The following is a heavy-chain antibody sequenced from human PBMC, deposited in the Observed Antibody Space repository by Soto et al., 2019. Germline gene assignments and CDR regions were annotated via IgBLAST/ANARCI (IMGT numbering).Heavy chain of an antibody. V-gene: IGHV1-46*04. J-gene: IGHJ3*02. Sequence: ASVKVSCKASGYAFTTYHMHWVRQAPGQGLEWMGMIDPSDGTTTYAQKLQGRVTMTRDTATSTAYMELSSLRSEDTAVYYCARDEVPDVKNDAFDIWGQGTMVIVS. CDR1: GYAFTTYH. CDR2: IDPSDGTT. CDR3: ARDEVPDVKNDAFDI.